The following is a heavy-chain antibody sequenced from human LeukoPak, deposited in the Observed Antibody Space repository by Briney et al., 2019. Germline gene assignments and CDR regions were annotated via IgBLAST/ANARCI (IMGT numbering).Heavy chain of an antibody. Sequence: GASVKVSCKASGYTFTSYYMHWVRQAPGQGLEWMGIINPSGGSTSYAQKFQGRVTMTRDTSTSTVYMELSSLRSEDTAVYYCARAATSGYCTNGVCQKLTMYFDYWGQGTLVTVSS. J-gene: IGHJ4*02. CDR1: GYTFTSYY. D-gene: IGHD2-8*01. V-gene: IGHV1-46*01. CDR3: ARAATSGYCTNGVCQKLTMYFDY. CDR2: INPSGGST.